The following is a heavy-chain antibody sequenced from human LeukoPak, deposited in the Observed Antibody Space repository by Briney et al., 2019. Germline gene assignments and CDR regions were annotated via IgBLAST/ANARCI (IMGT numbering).Heavy chain of an antibody. CDR2: INPSGGST. CDR1: GYTFTSYY. CDR3: AKDRRAYYYDSSGYYYAGY. J-gene: IGHJ4*02. Sequence: VASVKVSCKASGYTFTSYYMHWVRQAPGQGLEWMGIINPSGGSTSYAQKFQGRVTMTRDTSTSTVYMELSSLRSEDTAVYYCAKDRRAYYYDSSGYYYAGYWGQGTLVTVSS. V-gene: IGHV1-46*03. D-gene: IGHD3-22*01.